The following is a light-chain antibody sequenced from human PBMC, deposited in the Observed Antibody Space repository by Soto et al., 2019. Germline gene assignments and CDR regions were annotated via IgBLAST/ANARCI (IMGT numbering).Light chain of an antibody. J-gene: IGLJ3*02. CDR2: GNS. V-gene: IGLV1-40*01. CDR3: QSYDSSLSIWV. Sequence: QSVLTQPPSVSGAPGQRVTISCTGSSSNIGARYDVHWYQQLPGTAPKLLIYGNSNRPSGVPDRFSGSKSGTSASLAITGLQADDEADYYCQSYDSSLSIWVFGGGTK. CDR1: SSNIGARYD.